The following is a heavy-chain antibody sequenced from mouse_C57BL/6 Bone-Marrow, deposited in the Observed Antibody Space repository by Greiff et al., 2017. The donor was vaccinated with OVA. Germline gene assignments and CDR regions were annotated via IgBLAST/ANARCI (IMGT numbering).Heavy chain of an antibody. CDR2: IDPSDSYP. CDR1: GYTFTSYW. D-gene: IGHD2-3*01. V-gene: IGHV1-59*01. Sequence: QVQLQQPGAELVRPGTSVKLSCKASGYTFTSYWMHWVKQRPGQGLEWIGVIDPSDSYPNYNQKFKGKATVTVDTSSSTAYMQLSSLTSEDSAVYYCAIKSRDGYYHWGFDYWGQGTTLTVSS. CDR3: AIKSRDGYYHWGFDY. J-gene: IGHJ2*01.